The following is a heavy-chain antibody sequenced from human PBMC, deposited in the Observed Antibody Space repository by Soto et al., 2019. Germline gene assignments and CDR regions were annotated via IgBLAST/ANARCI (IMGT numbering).Heavy chain of an antibody. CDR3: AKGSSSRYYYYGMDV. Sequence: GSLRLSCAASGFTFSSYWMSWVRQAPGKGLEWVANIKQDGSEKYYVDSVKGRFTISRDNAKNSLYLQMNSLRAEDTAVYYCAKGSSSRYYYYGMDVWGQGTTVTVSS. D-gene: IGHD6-6*01. J-gene: IGHJ6*02. V-gene: IGHV3-7*01. CDR1: GFTFSSYW. CDR2: IKQDGSEK.